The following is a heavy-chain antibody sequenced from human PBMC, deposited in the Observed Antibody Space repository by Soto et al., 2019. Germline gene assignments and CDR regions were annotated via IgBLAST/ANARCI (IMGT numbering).Heavy chain of an antibody. D-gene: IGHD2-8*02. J-gene: IGHJ6*02. V-gene: IGHV3-9*01. CDR2: ISWNSGTI. CDR1: GFSFDDYA. CDR3: AKSTGGTANGMGV. Sequence: EVRVVESGGGLVQPGRSLRLSCAASGFSFDDYAMHWVRQAPGKGLEWVSGISWNSGTIGYADSVKGRFTISRDNAKNSLYLQMNSLRAEDTALYYCAKSTGGTANGMGVWGQGTTVTVS.